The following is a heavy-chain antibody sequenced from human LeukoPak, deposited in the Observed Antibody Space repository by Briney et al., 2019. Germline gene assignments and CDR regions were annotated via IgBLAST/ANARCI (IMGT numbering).Heavy chain of an antibody. CDR1: GFTFSSYS. CDR2: ISSISSSST. CDR3: ARDFHRYYYGSSGYNAFDI. V-gene: IGHV3-48*04. Sequence: GGSLRLSCAASGFTFSSYSMNWVRQAPGKGLEWVSYISSISSSSTYYADSVKGRFTISRDNAKNSLYLQMYSLRAEDTAVYYCARDFHRYYYGSSGYNAFDIWGQGTMVTVSS. D-gene: IGHD3-22*01. J-gene: IGHJ3*02.